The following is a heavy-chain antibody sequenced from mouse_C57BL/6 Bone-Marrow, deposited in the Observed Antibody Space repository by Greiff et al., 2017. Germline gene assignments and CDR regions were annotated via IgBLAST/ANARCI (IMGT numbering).Heavy chain of an antibody. CDR2: ISGGGGNT. D-gene: IGHD1-1*01. CDR1: GFTFSSYT. J-gene: IGHJ3*01. CDR3: ARHGDYYGSSLFAY. V-gene: IGHV5-9*01. Sequence: DVQLVESGGGLVKPGGSLKLSCAASGFTFSSYTMSWVRQTPEKGLEWVATISGGGGNTYYPDSVKGRFTISRDNAKNTLYLQMSSLRSEDTALYYCARHGDYYGSSLFAYWGQGTLVTVSA.